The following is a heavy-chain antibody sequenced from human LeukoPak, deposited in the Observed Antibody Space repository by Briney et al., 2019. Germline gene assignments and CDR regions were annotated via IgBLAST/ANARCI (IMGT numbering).Heavy chain of an antibody. CDR2: INEDVSGK. J-gene: IGHJ6*04. D-gene: IGHD3-10*01. V-gene: IGHV3-7*01. CDR3: AREILWFVGDV. Sequence: GGSLRLSCAASGFTFDDYGLSWVRQAPGKGLEWVANINEDVSGKYYADSVKGRFTISRDNAKNSLYLQMNSLRAEDTAVYYCAREILWFVGDVWGKGTTVTISS. CDR1: GFTFDDYG.